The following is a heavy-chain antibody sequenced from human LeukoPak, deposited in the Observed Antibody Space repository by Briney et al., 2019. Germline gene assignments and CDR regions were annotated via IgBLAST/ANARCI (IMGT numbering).Heavy chain of an antibody. V-gene: IGHV3-23*01. CDR3: ARDNYDSSTPYYFDY. J-gene: IGHJ4*02. D-gene: IGHD3-22*01. CDR2: ISGSGGST. Sequence: GGTLRLSCAASGFTFSSYGMSWVRQAPGKGLEWVSAISGSGGSTYYADSVKGRFTISRDNAKNSLYLQMNSLRAEDTAVYYCARDNYDSSTPYYFDYWGQGTLVTVSS. CDR1: GFTFSSYG.